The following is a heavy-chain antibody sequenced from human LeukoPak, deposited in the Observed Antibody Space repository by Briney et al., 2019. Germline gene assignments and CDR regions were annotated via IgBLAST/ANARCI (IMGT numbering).Heavy chain of an antibody. CDR2: ASASGVNT. V-gene: IGHV3-23*01. CDR3: ATGLYHDFSGIGDY. CDR1: GFTFSNYA. J-gene: IGHJ4*02. Sequence: GGSLRLSCAASGFTFSNYAMSWVRQAPGKGLEWISSASASGVNTYYADSVKGRFTISRDNSKNKLYLQTSSLRAEDTAMYYCATGLYHDFSGIGDYWGQGTLVTVSS. D-gene: IGHD3-22*01.